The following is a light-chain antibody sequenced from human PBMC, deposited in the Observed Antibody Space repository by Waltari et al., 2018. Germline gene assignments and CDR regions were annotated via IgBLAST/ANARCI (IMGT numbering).Light chain of an antibody. CDR3: KSRAGSGDHLGV. V-gene: IGLV3-19*01. Sequence: SSELTQDPAVSVALGQTVRITCQGDSLRSYYASWYQQKAGQAPVLVIYGKNNRPSGVPDRFSGSSSGSAACLTIAGAQREDGADYYCKSRAGSGDHLGVFGGGPELPVL. CDR2: GKN. CDR1: SLRSYY. J-gene: IGLJ3*02.